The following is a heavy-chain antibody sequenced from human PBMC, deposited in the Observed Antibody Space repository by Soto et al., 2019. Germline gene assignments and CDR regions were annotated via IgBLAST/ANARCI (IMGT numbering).Heavy chain of an antibody. CDR1: GGSFSNYY. V-gene: IGHV4-59*01. Sequence: QVQLQESGPGLVKPSETLSLTCTVSGGSFSNYYWSWIRQPPGKGLEWIGYIYYTGSTNYSPSLKSRVTLSVDPSKNQFSLKLSSVTAADTAVYYCAGGWGRDGYNKGLFDYWGQGTLVTVSS. J-gene: IGHJ4*02. D-gene: IGHD5-12*01. CDR3: AGGWGRDGYNKGLFDY. CDR2: IYYTGST.